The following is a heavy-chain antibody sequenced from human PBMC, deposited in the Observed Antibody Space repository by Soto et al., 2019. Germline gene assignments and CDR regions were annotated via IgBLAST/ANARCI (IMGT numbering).Heavy chain of an antibody. CDR3: AKSRMPTAPWYYYYYMDV. D-gene: IGHD2-2*01. CDR2: ISGSGGST. Sequence: EVQLLESGGGLVQPGGSLRLSCAASGFTFSSYAMSWVRQAPGKGLEWGSAISGSGGSTYYADSVKGRFTISRDNSKNTQYLQMNSLRAEDTAVDYCAKSRMPTAPWYYYYYMDVWGKGTTVTVSS. J-gene: IGHJ6*03. V-gene: IGHV3-23*01. CDR1: GFTFSSYA.